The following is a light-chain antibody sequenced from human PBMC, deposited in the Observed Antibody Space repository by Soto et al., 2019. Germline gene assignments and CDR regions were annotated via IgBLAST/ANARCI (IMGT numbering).Light chain of an antibody. J-gene: IGLJ3*02. CDR1: SSNIGSST. Sequence: QSVLTQPPSASGTPGQRVTISCSGSSSNIGSSTVNWYQQLPGTAPKLLIYADDQRPSGVPDRFSGSKSGTSASLAISGLQSEDEAEYYCPTWDASLNEWVFGGGTKLTVL. V-gene: IGLV1-44*01. CDR3: PTWDASLNEWV. CDR2: ADD.